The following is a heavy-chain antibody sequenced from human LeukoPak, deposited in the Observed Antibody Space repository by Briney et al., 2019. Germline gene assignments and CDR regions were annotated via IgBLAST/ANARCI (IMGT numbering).Heavy chain of an antibody. D-gene: IGHD2-15*01. CDR3: ARDTGCAGGTCFSFYDY. CDR1: GFTFSTYW. Sequence: GGSLRLSCAASGFTFSTYWMTWVRQAPGKGPEWVANIKEDGSQKYYVDSVKGRFTISRDNAKNSLYLQMDSLRAKDTAVYYCARDTGCAGGTCFSFYDYWGQGTLVTVSS. V-gene: IGHV3-7*01. J-gene: IGHJ4*02. CDR2: IKEDGSQK.